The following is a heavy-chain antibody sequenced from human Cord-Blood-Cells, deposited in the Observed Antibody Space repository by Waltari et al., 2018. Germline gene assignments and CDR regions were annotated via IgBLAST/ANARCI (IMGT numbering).Heavy chain of an antibody. D-gene: IGHD3-16*01. J-gene: IGHJ6*02. Sequence: IRQPPGKGLEWIGSIYYSGSTYYNPSLKSRVTISVDTSKNQFSLKLSSVTAADTAVYYCARQFMITFGGVIGYYYGMDVWGQGTTVTVSS. CDR3: ARQFMITFGGVIGYYYGMDV. CDR2: IYYSGST. V-gene: IGHV4-39*01.